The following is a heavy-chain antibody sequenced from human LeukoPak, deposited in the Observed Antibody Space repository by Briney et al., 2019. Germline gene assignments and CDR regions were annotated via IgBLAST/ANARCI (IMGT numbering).Heavy chain of an antibody. CDR3: ARDRPAGGVGDFDH. CDR2: IYTDGST. Sequence: GGSLRLSCVSSGFTVSSHYMSWVRQAPGKGLEWVSAIYTDGSTYYAGSVKGRFTISRDNSENTLYLQMNSLRVEDTAVYYCARDRPAGGVGDFDHWGQGTLVTASS. V-gene: IGHV3-66*01. D-gene: IGHD3-16*01. CDR1: GFTVSSHY. J-gene: IGHJ4*02.